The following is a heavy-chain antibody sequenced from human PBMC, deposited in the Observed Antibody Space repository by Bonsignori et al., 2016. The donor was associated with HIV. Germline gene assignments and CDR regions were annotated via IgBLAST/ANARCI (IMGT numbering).Heavy chain of an antibody. CDR3: ARDIAKRRFLEWLLPHYYYYYMDV. D-gene: IGHD3-3*01. V-gene: IGHV3-7*01. CDR2: IKQDGSEK. Sequence: WIRQPPGKGLEWVANIKQDGSEKYYVDSVKGRFTISRDNAKNSLYLQMNSLRAEDTAVYYCARDIAKRRFLEWLLPHYYYYYMDVWGKGTTVTVSS. J-gene: IGHJ6*03.